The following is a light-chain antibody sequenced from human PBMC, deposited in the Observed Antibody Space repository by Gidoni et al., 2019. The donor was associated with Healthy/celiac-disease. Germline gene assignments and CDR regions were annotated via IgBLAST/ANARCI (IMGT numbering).Light chain of an antibody. CDR3: MQALQNPWT. Sequence: DIVITQSPLSLPVTPGEPASISCRASQSLLHSNGYNYLDWYLQKPGQSPQLLIYLGSSRASGVPDRFSGSGSGTDFTLKISRVEAEDVGVYYCMQALQNPWTFGQGTKVEIK. V-gene: IGKV2-28*01. J-gene: IGKJ1*01. CDR2: LGS. CDR1: QSLLHSNGYNY.